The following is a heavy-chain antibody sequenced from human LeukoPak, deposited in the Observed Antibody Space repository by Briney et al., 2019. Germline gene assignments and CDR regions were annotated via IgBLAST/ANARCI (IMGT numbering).Heavy chain of an antibody. CDR2: ISPSGSP. D-gene: IGHD2/OR15-2a*01. CDR1: GGSISSYY. V-gene: IGHV4-34*01. CDR3: ASVRHDPLEYYYYIDV. Sequence: SETLSLTCTVSGGSISSYYWSWIRQPPGKGLEWIGEISPSGSPKYNPSLKSRATISVDTSKNQFSLRLTSVTAADTALYYCASVRHDPLEYYYYIDVWGKGTTVTVSS. J-gene: IGHJ6*03.